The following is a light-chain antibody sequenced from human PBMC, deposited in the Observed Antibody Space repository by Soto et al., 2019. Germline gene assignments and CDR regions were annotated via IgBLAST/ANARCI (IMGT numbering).Light chain of an antibody. Sequence: QSVLTQPASVSGSPGQSITISCAGTRDDIGAYDYVSWYQQHPGNAPKLLVYEVTNRPSGVSDRFSGSKSGNTASLTISGLQAEDEADYYCNSYTNSSAVDFGGGTKVTVL. V-gene: IGLV2-14*01. CDR2: EVT. CDR1: RDDIGAYDY. CDR3: NSYTNSSAVD. J-gene: IGLJ2*01.